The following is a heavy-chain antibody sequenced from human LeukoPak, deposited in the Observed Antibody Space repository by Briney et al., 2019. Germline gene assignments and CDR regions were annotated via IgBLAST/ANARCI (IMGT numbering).Heavy chain of an antibody. V-gene: IGHV4-39*01. CDR2: IYYSGNT. CDR3: ARQTGSGLFILP. Sequence: SETLSLTCTVSGVSISSSNSYWGWIRQPPGKGLERIGSIYYSGNTYYNASLKSQVSISIDTSKNQFSLKLTSVTAADTAVYYCARQTGSGLFILPGGQGTLVTVSS. CDR1: GVSISSSNSY. D-gene: IGHD3/OR15-3a*01. J-gene: IGHJ4*02.